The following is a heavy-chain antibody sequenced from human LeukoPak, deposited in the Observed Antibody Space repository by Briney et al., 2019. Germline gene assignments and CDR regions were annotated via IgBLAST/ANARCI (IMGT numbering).Heavy chain of an antibody. D-gene: IGHD2-21*01. CDR1: GGSFSSSNW. CDR3: GRAPIVVELNAFDI. CDR2: IYHSGST. J-gene: IGHJ3*02. Sequence: SGTLSLTCAVSGGSFSSSNWWSWVRQPPGKGLEWIGEIYHSGSTNYNPSLKSRVTISVDKSKNQFSLKLSSVTAADTAVYYCGRAPIVVELNAFDIWGQGTMVTVSS. V-gene: IGHV4-4*02.